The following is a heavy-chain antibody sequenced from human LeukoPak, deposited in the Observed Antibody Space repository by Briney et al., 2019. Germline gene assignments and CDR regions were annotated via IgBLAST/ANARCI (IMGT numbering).Heavy chain of an antibody. D-gene: IGHD3-9*01. V-gene: IGHV4-59*08. CDR2: IYYSGST. CDR1: GGSISSYY. CDR3: ARHRPGYDILTGYFGGNWFDP. Sequence: SETLSLTCTVSGGSISSYYWSWIRQPPGKGLEWIGYIYYSGSTNYNPSLKSRVTISVDTSKNQFSLKLSSVTAADTAVYYCARHRPGYDILTGYFGGNWFDPWGQGTLVTVSS. J-gene: IGHJ5*02.